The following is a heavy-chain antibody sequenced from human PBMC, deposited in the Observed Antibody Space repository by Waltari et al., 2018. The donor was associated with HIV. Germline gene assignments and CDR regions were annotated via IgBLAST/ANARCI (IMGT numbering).Heavy chain of an antibody. CDR3: VRDADGSGYDI. Sequence: DVRLVESGGEVVRPGASLRLSCVASGFTFYDYDMAWVLQRPGQGLEGVSNIVWNGGTANYGDSVKGRFTVFRDNPKASLYLQMNKLRDEDPGVYYCVRDADGSGYDIWGRGTLVTVFS. V-gene: IGHV3-20*04. CDR2: IVWNGGTA. CDR1: GFTFYDYD. D-gene: IGHD3-3*01. J-gene: IGHJ1*01.